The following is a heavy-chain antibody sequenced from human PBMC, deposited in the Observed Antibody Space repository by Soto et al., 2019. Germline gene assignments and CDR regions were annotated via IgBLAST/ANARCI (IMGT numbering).Heavy chain of an antibody. Sequence: GGSLRLSCAASGFTFSNAWMSWVRQAPGKGLEWVGRIKSKTDGGTTDYAAPGKGRFTISRDDSKNTLDLQMNSLKTEDTAVYYCTTPSVLGDPEPPPLLFDYWGQGTLVTVSS. CDR2: IKSKTDGGTT. D-gene: IGHD4-17*01. V-gene: IGHV3-15*01. CDR3: TTPSVLGDPEPPPLLFDY. J-gene: IGHJ4*02. CDR1: GFTFSNAW.